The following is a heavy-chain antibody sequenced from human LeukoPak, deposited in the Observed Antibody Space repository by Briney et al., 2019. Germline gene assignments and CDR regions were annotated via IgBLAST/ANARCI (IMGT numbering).Heavy chain of an antibody. D-gene: IGHD3-22*01. Sequence: PSETLSLTCTVSGGSISSGSYYWSWSRQPAGKGLEWIGRIYTSGSTNYNPSLKSRVTISVDTSKNQFSLKLSSVTAADTAVYYCARESYYCVDYWGQGTLVTVSS. CDR3: ARESYYCVDY. CDR2: IYTSGST. CDR1: GGSISSGSYY. J-gene: IGHJ4*02. V-gene: IGHV4-61*02.